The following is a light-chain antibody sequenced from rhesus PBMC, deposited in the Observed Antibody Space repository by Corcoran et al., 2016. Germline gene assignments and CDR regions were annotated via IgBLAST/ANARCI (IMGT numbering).Light chain of an antibody. CDR1: ENINRW. Sequence: DIQMTQSPSSLSASVGDTVTITCRASENINRWLDWYQQKPGKAPSLLIYKASSLQSGVPSRFRGSGSGPDFTLIIRNLQPDDFATYYCLQYSSSPPYRFGQGTKVEIK. V-gene: IGKV1-22*01. CDR3: LQYSSSPPYR. CDR2: KAS. J-gene: IGKJ2*01.